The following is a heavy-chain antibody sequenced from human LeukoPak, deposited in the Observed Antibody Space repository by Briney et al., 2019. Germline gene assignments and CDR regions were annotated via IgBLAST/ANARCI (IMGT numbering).Heavy chain of an antibody. CDR2: ISPYDGDT. CDR1: GYTFAIYG. V-gene: IGHV1-18*01. J-gene: IGHJ5*02. Sequence: ASVKVSCKASGYTFAIYGISWVRQAPGQGLERMAWISPYDGDTNYAQNFEGRVTMTTETSTSTAYMELRSLRSDDTAIYYCARDYCTRGGDCYKEDLFDPWGQGTLVTVSS. CDR3: ARDYCTRGGDCYKEDLFDP. D-gene: IGHD2-21*02.